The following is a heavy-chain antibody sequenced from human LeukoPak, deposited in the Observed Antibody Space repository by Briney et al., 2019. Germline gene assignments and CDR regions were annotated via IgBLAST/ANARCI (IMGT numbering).Heavy chain of an antibody. Sequence: GGSLRLACAASGFTFSSYSMNWVRQAPGKGLEWVSSISSSSSYIYYADSVKGRFTISRDNAKNSLYLQMNSLRAEDTAVYYCAELGITMIGGVWGKGTTVTISS. J-gene: IGHJ6*04. V-gene: IGHV3-21*01. CDR1: GFTFSSYS. D-gene: IGHD3-10*02. CDR3: AELGITMIGGV. CDR2: ISSSSSYI.